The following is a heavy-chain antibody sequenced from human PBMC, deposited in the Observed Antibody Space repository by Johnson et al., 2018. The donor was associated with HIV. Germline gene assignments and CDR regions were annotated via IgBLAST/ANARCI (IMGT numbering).Heavy chain of an antibody. CDR1: GFTFSSYW. D-gene: IGHD5-24*01. J-gene: IGHJ3*02. CDR3: AFPTGATTAFDI. Sequence: VPLVESAGGLVQPGGSLRLSCAASGFTFSSYWMHWVRQAPGKGLVWVQRSNSDGSSTSYADSVQGRFTISRDNAKNTLYLQMNSLGAEDTAVYYCAFPTGATTAFDIWGQGTMVTVSS. CDR2: SNSDGSST. V-gene: IGHV3-74*01.